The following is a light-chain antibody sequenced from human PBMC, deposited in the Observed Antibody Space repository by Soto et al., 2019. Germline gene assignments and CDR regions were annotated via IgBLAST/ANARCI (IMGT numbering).Light chain of an antibody. J-gene: IGKJ1*01. CDR2: GAS. CDR3: QHYDSARWT. V-gene: IGKV3-20*01. Sequence: EIVLTQSPGTLSLSPGERATLSCRASQTIGSNFLAWYQQKPGQAPRLLIYGASRRATGIPDRFSGRGSGTDFSLTISRLEPEDFAVYYCQHYDSARWTFGLGTKVDIK. CDR1: QTIGSNF.